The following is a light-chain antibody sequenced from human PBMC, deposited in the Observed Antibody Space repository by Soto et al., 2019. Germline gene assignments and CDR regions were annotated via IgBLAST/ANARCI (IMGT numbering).Light chain of an antibody. CDR1: SSDVGGYNY. CDR2: DVS. CDR3: SSYTSSSLVV. V-gene: IGLV2-14*01. J-gene: IGLJ2*01. Sequence: QSAVTQPASVSGSPGLSITISCTGTSSDVGGYNYVSWYQQHPGKAPKLMIYDVSNRPSGVSNRFSGSKSGNTASLTISGLQAEDEADYYCSSYTSSSLVVFGGGTKLTVL.